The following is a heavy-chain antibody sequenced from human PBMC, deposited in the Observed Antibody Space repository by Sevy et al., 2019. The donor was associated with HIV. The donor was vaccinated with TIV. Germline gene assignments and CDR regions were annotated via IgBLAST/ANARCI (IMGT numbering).Heavy chain of an antibody. CDR1: GESFSGYF. V-gene: IGHV4-34*01. D-gene: IGHD2-2*01. Sequence: SETLSLTCAVSGESFSGYFWNWIRQSPGKGLEWIGEINHTGSLKYNPSLKSRVTISVDASKSQLSLHLRSVTAADTAVYYCARGRQAYVVVVPSTVPFDYWGRGTLVTVSS. J-gene: IGHJ4*02. CDR3: ARGRQAYVVVVPSTVPFDY. CDR2: INHTGSL.